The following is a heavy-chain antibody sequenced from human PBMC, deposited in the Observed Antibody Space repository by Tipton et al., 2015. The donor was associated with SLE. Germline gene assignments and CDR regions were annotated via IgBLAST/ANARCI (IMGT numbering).Heavy chain of an antibody. CDR3: ARGAPREKEYYYYYMDV. CDR2: INHSGST. CDR1: GGSFSDYY. Sequence: TLSLTCAVYGGSFSDYYWTWIRQPPGKGLEWIGEINHSGSTNYNPSLKSRVTISVDTSKNQFSLRLSSVTAADTAVYYCARGAPREKEYYYYYMDVWGKGTTVTVSS. J-gene: IGHJ6*03. V-gene: IGHV4-34*01.